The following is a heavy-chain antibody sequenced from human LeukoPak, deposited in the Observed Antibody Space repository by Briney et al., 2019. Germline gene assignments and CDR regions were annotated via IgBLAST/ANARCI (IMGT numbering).Heavy chain of an antibody. D-gene: IGHD4-17*01. CDR1: GFTFCRYG. CDR3: AKDWGTVTTYFDY. Sequence: GRSLKLSCAASGFTFCRYGMHWVRQAPPKGLEWVAVISQNGSKTNYLDSEKGRFTSSRDKSKNTLYLQMNSLRVEDTAVDYCAKDWGTVTTYFDYWGQGTLVTVSS. V-gene: IGHV3-30*18. CDR2: ISQNGSKT. J-gene: IGHJ4*02.